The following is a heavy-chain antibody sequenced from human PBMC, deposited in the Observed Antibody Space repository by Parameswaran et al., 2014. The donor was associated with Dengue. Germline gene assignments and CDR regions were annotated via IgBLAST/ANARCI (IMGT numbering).Heavy chain of an antibody. D-gene: IGHD3-22*01. Sequence: VRQAPGQGLEWMGRINPNSGGTNYAQKFQGRVTMTRDTSISTAYMELSRLRSDDTAVYYCARQASSGYYYGADYWGQGTLVTVSS. CDR2: INPNSGGT. J-gene: IGHJ4*02. CDR3: ARQASSGYYYGADY. V-gene: IGHV1-2*06.